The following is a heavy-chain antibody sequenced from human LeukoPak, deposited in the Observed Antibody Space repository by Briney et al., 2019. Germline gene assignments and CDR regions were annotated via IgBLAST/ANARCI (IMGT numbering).Heavy chain of an antibody. CDR3: AKDQYYDSKGWFDA. J-gene: IGHJ5*02. D-gene: IGHD3-22*01. CDR1: GYTFTSRG. Sequence: ASVKVSCKASGYTFTSRGIAWVRQAPGQGLEWMGWISGYNANTNYAQKLQDRVTMTTDTSTSTAYMVLRSLRSDDTAVYYCAKDQYYDSKGWFDAWGQGTLVTVSS. CDR2: ISGYNANT. V-gene: IGHV1-18*01.